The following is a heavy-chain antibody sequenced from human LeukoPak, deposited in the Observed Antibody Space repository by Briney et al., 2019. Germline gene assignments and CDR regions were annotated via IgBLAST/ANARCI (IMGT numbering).Heavy chain of an antibody. CDR2: VWYDGSKK. J-gene: IGHJ1*01. CDR3: AGEEDLRELRGGREFFQY. Sequence: GRSLRLSCAASGFTFSSYGMHWVRQAPGKGLEWVAVVWYDGSKKYYADSVKGRFTISRDNSKNTVYLQMNSLRAEDTAVYYCAGEEDLRELRGGREFFQYWGQGTLVTVSS. V-gene: IGHV3-33*08. D-gene: IGHD3-10*01. CDR1: GFTFSSYG.